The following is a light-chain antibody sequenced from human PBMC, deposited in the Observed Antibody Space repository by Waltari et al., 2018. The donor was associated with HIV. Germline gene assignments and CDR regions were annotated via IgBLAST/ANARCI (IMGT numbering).Light chain of an antibody. CDR1: LSLLTSNGYNF. J-gene: IGKJ4*01. CDR2: LSS. V-gene: IGKV2-28*01. CDR3: MQALQTPT. Sequence: EIVITQSPLPLSLTPGEQASISCRSRLSLLTSNGYNFLDWYLQKPGQSPQLLIYLSSIRAAGVPDRFSGSGSGTDFTLKISRVEAEDVGVYYCMQALQTPTFGGGTRVEIK.